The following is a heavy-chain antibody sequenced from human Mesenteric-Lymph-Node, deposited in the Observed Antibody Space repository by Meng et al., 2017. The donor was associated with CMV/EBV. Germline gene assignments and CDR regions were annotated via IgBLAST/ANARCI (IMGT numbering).Heavy chain of an antibody. D-gene: IGHD6-6*01. Sequence: GGSLRLSCAASGFTFSSYGIHWVRQAPGKGLVWVSRINSGGSSATYADSVTGRFTISRDNAKNTLYLQMNSLRAEDTAVYYCARSEYSSSKFDSWGQGTLVTVSS. CDR3: ARSEYSSSKFDS. V-gene: IGHV3-74*01. CDR1: GFTFSSYG. J-gene: IGHJ4*02. CDR2: INSGGSSA.